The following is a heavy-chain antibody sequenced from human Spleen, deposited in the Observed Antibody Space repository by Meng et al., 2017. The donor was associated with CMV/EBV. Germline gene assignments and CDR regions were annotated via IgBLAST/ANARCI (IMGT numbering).Heavy chain of an antibody. V-gene: IGHV3-21*01. CDR1: GFTFSSYR. CDR2: ISDSTNI. J-gene: IGHJ4*02. CDR3: ARAYCGGDCYSDFDY. Sequence: SGFTFSSYRIDWVRQAPGKGLEWVSSISDSTNIYYADSVKGRFTISRDNAKNSVYLQMNSLRAEDTALYYCARAYCGGDCYSDFDYWGQGTLVTVSS. D-gene: IGHD2-21*01.